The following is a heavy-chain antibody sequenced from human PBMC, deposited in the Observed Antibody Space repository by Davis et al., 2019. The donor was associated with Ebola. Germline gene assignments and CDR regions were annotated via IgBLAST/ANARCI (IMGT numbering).Heavy chain of an antibody. Sequence: GESLKISCAASGFTVSSNYMSWVRQAPGKGLEWVSVIYSGGTTYYADSVKGRFTISRDNSKNTLYLQMSSLRAEDTAVYYCAKDSPIMTTIRGYFDYWGQGTLVTVSS. V-gene: IGHV3-66*01. D-gene: IGHD2-21*02. CDR1: GFTVSSNY. J-gene: IGHJ4*02. CDR3: AKDSPIMTTIRGYFDY. CDR2: IYSGGTT.